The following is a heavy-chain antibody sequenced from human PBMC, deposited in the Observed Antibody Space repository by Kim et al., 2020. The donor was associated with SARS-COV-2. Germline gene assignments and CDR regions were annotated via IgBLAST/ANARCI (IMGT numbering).Heavy chain of an antibody. CDR3: AREACSRFDY. CDR1: GYTFTSYD. V-gene: IGHV1-8*02. CDR2: MNPNSGKT. D-gene: IGHD3-10*02. Sequence: ASVKVSCKASGYTFTSYDINWVRQATGQGLEWMGGMNPNSGKTGYAQKFQGRVTMTGNDSISTAYMELSSLRSEDTAVYYCAREACSRFDYWGQGTLVTV. J-gene: IGHJ4*02.